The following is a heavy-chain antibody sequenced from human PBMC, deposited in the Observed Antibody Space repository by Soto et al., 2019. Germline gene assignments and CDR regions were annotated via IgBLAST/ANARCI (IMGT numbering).Heavy chain of an antibody. V-gene: IGHV3-23*01. CDR1: GFTFNTYA. D-gene: IGHD5-12*01. CDR3: AKSRIYSGNHWDH. CDR2: ISDSGDST. Sequence: GGSLRLSCAASGFTFNTYAVTWVRQAPGKGLEWVSRISDSGDSTNYAESVKGRFTISRDNSENTLYLQMSALRAEDTAVYYCAKSRIYSGNHWDHWGQGTLVTVSS. J-gene: IGHJ4*02.